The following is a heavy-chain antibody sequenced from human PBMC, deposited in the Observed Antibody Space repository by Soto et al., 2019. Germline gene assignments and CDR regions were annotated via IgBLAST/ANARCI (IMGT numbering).Heavy chain of an antibody. CDR2: IYPGDSDT. CDR3: ARRSDFWSGYKAYGMDV. Sequence: SLKISCKGSGYSFTSYWIVWVRQMPGKGLEWMGIIYPGDSDTRYSPSFQGQVTISADKSISTAYLQWSSLKASDTAMYYCARRSDFWSGYKAYGMDVWGQGTTVTVSS. D-gene: IGHD3-3*01. J-gene: IGHJ6*02. CDR1: GYSFTSYW. V-gene: IGHV5-51*01.